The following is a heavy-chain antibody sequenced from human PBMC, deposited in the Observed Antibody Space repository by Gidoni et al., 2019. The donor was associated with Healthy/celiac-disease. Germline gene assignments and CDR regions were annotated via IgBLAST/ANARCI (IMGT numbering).Heavy chain of an antibody. V-gene: IGHV7-4-1*02. Sequence: QVQLVQSGSELTKPGASVKVSCKASGYTFPSYAMNWVRQAPGQGLEWMGWINTNTGNPTYAQGFTGRFVFSLDTSVSTAYLQISSRKAEDTAVYYCARTGAHDFWSGISTNGAFDIWGQGTMVTVSS. CDR1: GYTFPSYA. J-gene: IGHJ3*02. D-gene: IGHD3-3*01. CDR2: INTNTGNP. CDR3: ARTGAHDFWSGISTNGAFDI.